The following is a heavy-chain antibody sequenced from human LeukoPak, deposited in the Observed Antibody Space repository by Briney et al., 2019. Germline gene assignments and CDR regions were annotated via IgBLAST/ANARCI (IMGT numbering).Heavy chain of an antibody. CDR3: ARAKGRSPLFDY. D-gene: IGHD6-13*01. CDR1: GDSVSSNSAA. J-gene: IGHJ4*02. CDR2: TYYRSKWYN. Sequence: SQTLSLTCAISGDSVSSNSAAWNWIRHSPSRGLEWLGRTYYRSKWYNDYAVSVKGRIAINPDTSKNQFSLQLNSVTPEDTAVYYCARAKGRSPLFDYWGQGTLVTVSS. V-gene: IGHV6-1*01.